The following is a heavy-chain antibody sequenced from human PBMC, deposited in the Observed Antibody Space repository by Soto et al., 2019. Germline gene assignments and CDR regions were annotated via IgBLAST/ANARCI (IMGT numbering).Heavy chain of an antibody. V-gene: IGHV3-23*01. D-gene: IGHD3-22*01. J-gene: IGHJ4*02. CDR3: ARATSGYYYRMDY. CDR1: GFTFGSYA. CDR2: ISTSGGST. Sequence: PGGSLRLSCAASGFTFGSYAMRWVRQAPGKGLEWVSAISTSGGSTPYADSVKGRFTISVDTSKNQFSLKLSSVTAADTAVYYCARATSGYYYRMDYWGQGTLVTVSS.